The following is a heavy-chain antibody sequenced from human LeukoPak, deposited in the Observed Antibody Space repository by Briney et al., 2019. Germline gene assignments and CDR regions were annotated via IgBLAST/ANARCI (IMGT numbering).Heavy chain of an antibody. D-gene: IGHD2-2*01. J-gene: IGHJ1*01. Sequence: TGGSLRLSCAASGFTFSSYSMNWVRQAPGKGLEWVAFIRYDGSNKYYADSVKGRFTISRDNSKNTLYLQMNSLRAEDTAVYYCAKPPSGYCSSTSCSRGYFQHWGQGTLVTVSS. CDR2: IRYDGSNK. CDR1: GFTFSSYS. CDR3: AKPPSGYCSSTSCSRGYFQH. V-gene: IGHV3-30*02.